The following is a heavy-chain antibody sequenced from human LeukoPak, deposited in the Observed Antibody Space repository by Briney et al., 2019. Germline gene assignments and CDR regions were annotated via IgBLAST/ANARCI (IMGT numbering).Heavy chain of an antibody. Sequence: PGGSLRLSCAASGFTFSTYSMNWVRQAPGKGLEWISYISSNSRSVLYADSVKGRFTISRDNAKSSLYLQVNSLRVEETAVYYCARGWEVGANRQDYYYSGMDVWGQGTTVTVSS. D-gene: IGHD1-26*01. J-gene: IGHJ6*02. CDR3: ARGWEVGANRQDYYYSGMDV. CDR2: ISSNSRSV. CDR1: GFTFSTYS. V-gene: IGHV3-48*01.